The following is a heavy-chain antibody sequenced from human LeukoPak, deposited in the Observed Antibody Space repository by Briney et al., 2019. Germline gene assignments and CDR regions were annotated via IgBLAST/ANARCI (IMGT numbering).Heavy chain of an antibody. V-gene: IGHV4-39*01. Sequence: SETLPLTCTVSGGSISSYYWGWIRQPPGKGLEWIGSIYYSGSTYYNPSLKSRVTISVDTSKNQFSLKLSSVTAADTAVYYCARHSVYDYVWGSYRSPGFDYWGQGTLVTVSS. CDR2: IYYSGST. CDR3: ARHSVYDYVWGSYRSPGFDY. J-gene: IGHJ4*02. CDR1: GGSISSYY. D-gene: IGHD3-16*02.